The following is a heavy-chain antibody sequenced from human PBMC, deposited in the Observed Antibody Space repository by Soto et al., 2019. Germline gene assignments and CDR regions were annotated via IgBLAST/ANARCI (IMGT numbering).Heavy chain of an antibody. CDR3: ARAGAAAGIAEHYYYYGMDV. J-gene: IGHJ6*02. Sequence: GGSLRLSCAASGFTVSSNYMSWVRQAPGKGLEWVLVIYSGGSTYYADSVKGRFTISRDNSKNTLYLQMNSLRAEDTAVYYCARAGAAAGIAEHYYYYGMDVWGQGTTVTVSS. V-gene: IGHV3-53*01. CDR2: IYSGGST. CDR1: GFTVSSNY. D-gene: IGHD6-13*01.